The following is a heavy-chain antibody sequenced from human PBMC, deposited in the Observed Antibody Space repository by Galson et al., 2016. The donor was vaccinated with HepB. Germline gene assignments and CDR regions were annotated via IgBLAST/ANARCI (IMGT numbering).Heavy chain of an antibody. D-gene: IGHD4-23*01. V-gene: IGHV3-53*01. Sequence: SLRLSCAASGLNVGSHYMRWVRQAPGKGLEWVSLIYSGGSTYYADSVKGRFTISRDHSKNTLYLRMNSLRVEDTAVYYCARDPNSIKQHLYAWGRGTLVTVSS. J-gene: IGHJ5*02. CDR3: ARDPNSIKQHLYA. CDR2: IYSGGST. CDR1: GLNVGSHY.